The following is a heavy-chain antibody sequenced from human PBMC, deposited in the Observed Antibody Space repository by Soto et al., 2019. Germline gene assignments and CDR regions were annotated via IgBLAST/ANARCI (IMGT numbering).Heavy chain of an antibody. CDR2: ISAYSGKT. J-gene: IGHJ4*02. CDR1: GYTFTSYG. Sequence: QVQLVQSGAEVKKPGASVKVSCKASGYTFTSYGISWVRQAPGQGLEWMGWISAYSGKTNYAHKLQGRVTMTTNTSPSTAYTELRGLRSDDTAVYYCASGGWDGYHDYWGPGTLVTVSS. V-gene: IGHV1-18*01. D-gene: IGHD5-12*01. CDR3: ASGGWDGYHDY.